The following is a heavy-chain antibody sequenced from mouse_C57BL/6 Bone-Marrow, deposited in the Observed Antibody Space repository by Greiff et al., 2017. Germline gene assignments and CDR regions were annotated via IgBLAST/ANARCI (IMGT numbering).Heavy chain of an antibody. CDR3: ARDRDGYLYYYAMDY. V-gene: IGHV5-4*01. CDR2: ISDGGSYT. J-gene: IGHJ4*01. Sequence: EVQLQESGGGLVKPGGSLKLSCAASGFTFSSYAMSWVRQTPEKRLEWVATISDGGSYTYYPDNVKGRFTISRDNAKNNPYLQMSHLKSEDTAMYYCARDRDGYLYYYAMDYWGQGTSVTVSS. D-gene: IGHD2-3*01. CDR1: GFTFSSYA.